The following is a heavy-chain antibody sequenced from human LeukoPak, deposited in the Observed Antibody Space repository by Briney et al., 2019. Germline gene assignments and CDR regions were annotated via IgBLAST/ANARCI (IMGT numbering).Heavy chain of an antibody. D-gene: IGHD1-7*01. CDR3: ARDRTTRSSASFDL. J-gene: IGHJ2*01. Sequence: SETLSLTCAIYGGSFSGYYWSWIRQPPGKGLEWIGEINHSGSTNYNSSLKSRVTISVDTSKNQFSLKLSSVTAADTAVYYCARDRTTRSSASFDLWGRGTLVTVSS. CDR2: INHSGST. CDR1: GGSFSGYY. V-gene: IGHV4-34*01.